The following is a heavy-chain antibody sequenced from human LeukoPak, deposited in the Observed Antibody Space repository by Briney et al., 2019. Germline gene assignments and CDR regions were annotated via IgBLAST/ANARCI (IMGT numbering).Heavy chain of an antibody. Sequence: ASVKVSCKASGYTLTDYYMHWVRQAPGQGLEWMGWISPNSGGTNYAQNFQGRVTMTRDTSVSTAYMELSSLRSDDTAVYYCARSNIATRRGDNWFDLWGQGTLVTVSS. CDR1: GYTLTDYY. CDR3: ARSNIATRRGDNWFDL. V-gene: IGHV1-2*02. CDR2: ISPNSGGT. J-gene: IGHJ5*02. D-gene: IGHD6-6*01.